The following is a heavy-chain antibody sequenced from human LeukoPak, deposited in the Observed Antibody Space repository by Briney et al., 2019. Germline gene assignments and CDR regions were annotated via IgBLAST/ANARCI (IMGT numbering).Heavy chain of an antibody. D-gene: IGHD2-15*01. CDR1: GVTFSNFG. J-gene: IGHJ4*02. CDR2: ISYDGTNK. Sequence: GRSLRLSGAASGVTFSNFGMHWVRQAPGKGLEWVALISYDGTNKYYADSVKGRFTIPRDNSKNTLYLQMNSLRAEDTAVYYCAKYRGYCSGGSCNYFDYWGQGTLVTVSS. CDR3: AKYRGYCSGGSCNYFDY. V-gene: IGHV3-30*18.